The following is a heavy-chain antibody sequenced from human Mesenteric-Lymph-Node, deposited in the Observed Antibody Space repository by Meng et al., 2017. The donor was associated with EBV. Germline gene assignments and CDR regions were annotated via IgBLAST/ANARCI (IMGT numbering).Heavy chain of an antibody. Sequence: QVQLQQWGAGLLKPSETLSLTCAVYGGSFSGYYWSWIRQPPGKGLEWIGEINHSGSTNYNPSLKSRLTISIDTSKNQFSLTLSSVTAADSAVYYCATDISSYSGYDKADAFDIWGQGTMVTVSS. CDR2: INHSGST. CDR3: ATDISSYSGYDKADAFDI. V-gene: IGHV4-34*01. J-gene: IGHJ3*02. D-gene: IGHD5-12*01. CDR1: GGSFSGYY.